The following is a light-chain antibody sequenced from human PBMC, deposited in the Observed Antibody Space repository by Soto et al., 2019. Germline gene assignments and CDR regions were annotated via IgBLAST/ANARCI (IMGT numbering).Light chain of an antibody. CDR1: SSNIGGNT. CDR2: SND. CDR3: AAWDDSLNGWV. V-gene: IGLV1-44*01. Sequence: QLVLTQPPSASGTPGQRVTISCSGSSSNIGGNTVNWYQQLPGTAPKVLMYSNDQRPSGVPDRFSGSKSGTSASLAISGLQSEDEADYYCAAWDDSLNGWVFGGGTKLTVL. J-gene: IGLJ3*02.